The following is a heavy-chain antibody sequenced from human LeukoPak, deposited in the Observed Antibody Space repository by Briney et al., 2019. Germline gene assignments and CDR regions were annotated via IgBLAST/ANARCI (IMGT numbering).Heavy chain of an antibody. D-gene: IGHD4-17*01. Sequence: RSSETLSLTCTVSGGSISSGNYYWHWIRKPPGKGLECIGYIHYSGSTYYNPSLKSRVTISVDTSKNQFSLKLSSVTAADTAVYYCVRGRGTAVTTGNWFDPWGQGTLVTVSS. CDR2: IHYSGST. CDR3: VRGRGTAVTTGNWFDP. V-gene: IGHV4-30-4*01. J-gene: IGHJ5*02. CDR1: GGSISSGNYY.